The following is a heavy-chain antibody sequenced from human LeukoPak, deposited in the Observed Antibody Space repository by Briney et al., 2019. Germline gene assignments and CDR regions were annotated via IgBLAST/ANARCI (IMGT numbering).Heavy chain of an antibody. D-gene: IGHD4-17*01. CDR1: GGSISSYY. CDR3: ARADGDYGSYYYYYMDV. V-gene: IGHV4-4*07. Sequence: SETLSLTCTVSGGSISSYYWSWIRQPAGKGLEWNGRIYTSGSTNYNPSLKSRVTMSVDTSKNQFSLKLSSVTAADTAVYYCARADGDYGSYYYYYMDVWGKGTTVTVSS. J-gene: IGHJ6*03. CDR2: IYTSGST.